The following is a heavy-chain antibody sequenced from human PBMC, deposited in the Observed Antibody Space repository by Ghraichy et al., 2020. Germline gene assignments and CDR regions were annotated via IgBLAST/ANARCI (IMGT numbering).Heavy chain of an antibody. CDR2: ISGSGGST. Sequence: LSLTCAASGFTFSSYAMSWVRQAPGKGLEWVSAISGSGGSTYYADSVKGRFTISRDNSKNTLYLQMNSLRAEDTAVYYCAKDRPQYRYYGSGRYYYGMESGGQGTPSPSPQ. V-gene: IGHV3-23*01. CDR3: AKDRPQYRYYGSGRYYYGMES. D-gene: IGHD3-10*01. CDR1: GFTFSSYA. J-gene: IGHJ6*01.